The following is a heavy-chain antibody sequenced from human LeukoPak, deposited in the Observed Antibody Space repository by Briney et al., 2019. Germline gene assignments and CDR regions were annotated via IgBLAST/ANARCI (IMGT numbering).Heavy chain of an antibody. CDR3: ARHVYSSGWAPDYYGMDV. CDR1: GGSISSYY. Sequence: PSETLSLTCTVSGGSISSYYWSWIRQSPGKGLEWIGYIYYSGSTNYSPSLRSRVTISVDRSKNQFSLKLSSVTAADTAVYYCARHVYSSGWAPDYYGMDVWGQGTTVTVSS. J-gene: IGHJ6*02. CDR2: IYYSGST. D-gene: IGHD6-19*01. V-gene: IGHV4-59*08.